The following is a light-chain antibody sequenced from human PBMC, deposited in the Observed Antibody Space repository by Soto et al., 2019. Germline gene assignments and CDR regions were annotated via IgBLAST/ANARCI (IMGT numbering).Light chain of an antibody. CDR3: SSFTISRNTVI. V-gene: IGLV2-14*01. CDR1: SSDVGNYNY. CDR2: MVS. Sequence: QLVLTQPASVSGSPGQSITISCTGTSSDVGNYNYVSWYQQYPGRVPKLLIYMVSNRPSGVSNRFSGSKSGNTASLTISGLQAEDEADYYCSSFTISRNTVIFGGGTKLTVL. J-gene: IGLJ2*01.